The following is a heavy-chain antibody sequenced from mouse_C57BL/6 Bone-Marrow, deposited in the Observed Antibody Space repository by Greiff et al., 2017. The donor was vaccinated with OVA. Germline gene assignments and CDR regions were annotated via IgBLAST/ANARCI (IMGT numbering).Heavy chain of an antibody. Sequence: QVQLQQPGAELVMPGASVKLSCKASGYTFTSYWMHWGTQRPGQGLAWIGAIDPSDRYTTYNQKLTGTATLTVDQSSSTAYMQLSSLTSEDSAVYYGARTKANWVFADWGQVTLVTVSA. CDR2: IDPSDRYT. J-gene: IGHJ3*01. V-gene: IGHV1-69*01. CDR1: GYTFTSYW. CDR3: ARTKANWVFAD. D-gene: IGHD4-1*01.